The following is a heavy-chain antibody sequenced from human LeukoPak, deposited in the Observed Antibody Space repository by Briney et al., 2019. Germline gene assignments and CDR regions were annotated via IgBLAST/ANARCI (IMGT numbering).Heavy chain of an antibody. D-gene: IGHD1-26*01. CDR3: TREDRPYCPFAY. CDR1: GGSIDITNY. Sequence: PSETLSLTCGVSGGSIDITNYWSWVRQAPGKGLEWIGEIAHDGTTNYNPSLRSRVAMSFDRANNQFPLSLTSVTAADTAVYYCTREDRPYCPFAYWGQGVLVTVSS. V-gene: IGHV4-4*02. CDR2: IAHDGTT. J-gene: IGHJ4*02.